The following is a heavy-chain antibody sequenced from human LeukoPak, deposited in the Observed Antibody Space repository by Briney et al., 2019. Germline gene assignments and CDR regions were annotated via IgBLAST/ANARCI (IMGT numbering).Heavy chain of an antibody. CDR1: GFTFSYYG. Sequence: GGSLRLSCAASGFTFSYYGMHWVRQAPGKGLEWVAFIRYDGSNKYYAGSVKGRFTISRDNSKNTLYLQMNSLRAEDTAVYYCAKDQGVYPYAHDAFDIWGQGTMVTVSS. V-gene: IGHV3-30*02. CDR3: AKDQGVYPYAHDAFDI. D-gene: IGHD1-14*01. CDR2: IRYDGSNK. J-gene: IGHJ3*02.